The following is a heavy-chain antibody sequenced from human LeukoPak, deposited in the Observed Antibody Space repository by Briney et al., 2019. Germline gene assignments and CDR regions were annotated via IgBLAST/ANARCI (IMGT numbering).Heavy chain of an antibody. CDR3: ARDPAIAVAGTTGMDV. J-gene: IGHJ6*02. V-gene: IGHV1-18*01. CDR2: ISAYNGNT. Sequence: ASVKVSCKASGYTFTSYGISWVRQAPVQGLKWMGWISAYNGNTNYAQKLQGRVTMTTDTSTSTAYMELRSLRSDDTAVYYCARDPAIAVAGTTGMDVWGQGTTVNVSS. D-gene: IGHD6-19*01. CDR1: GYTFTSYG.